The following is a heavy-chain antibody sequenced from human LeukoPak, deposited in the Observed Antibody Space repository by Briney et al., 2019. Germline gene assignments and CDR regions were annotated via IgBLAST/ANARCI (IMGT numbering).Heavy chain of an antibody. J-gene: IGHJ4*02. CDR2: IIPIFGTA. CDR1: GGTFSSYA. D-gene: IGHD3-10*01. V-gene: IGHV1-69*01. CDR3: ARDRSTMVRGVIPF. Sequence: SVKVSCKASGGTFSSYAISWVRQAPGQGLEWMGGIIPIFGTANYAQKFQGRVTITADESTSTAYMELRSLRSDDTAVYYCARDRSTMVRGVIPFWGQGTLVTVSS.